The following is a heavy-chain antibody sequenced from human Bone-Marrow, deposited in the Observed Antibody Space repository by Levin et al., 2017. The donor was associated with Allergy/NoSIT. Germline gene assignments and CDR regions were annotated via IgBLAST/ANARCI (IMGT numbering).Heavy chain of an antibody. Sequence: GESLKISCAVSGITVSNYAMTWVRQAPGKGLEWVSGLGSDGRTHYADSVKGRFTISRDASKNTLYLQMNSLRVADTAVYYCGNDIYGWAFDVWGQGTMVTVSS. CDR1: GITVSNYA. D-gene: IGHD2/OR15-2a*01. CDR2: LGSDGRT. V-gene: IGHV3-23*01. CDR3: GNDIYGWAFDV. J-gene: IGHJ3*01.